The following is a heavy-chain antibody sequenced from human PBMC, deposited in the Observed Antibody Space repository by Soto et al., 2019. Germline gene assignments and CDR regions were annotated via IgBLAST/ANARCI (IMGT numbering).Heavy chain of an antibody. CDR2: IDPSDSYT. CDR3: ARSPGGSGGYVPGHYYYGMDV. Sequence: GESLKISCKGSGYSFTSYWISWVRQMPGKGLEWMGRIDPSDSYTNYSPSFQGHVTISADKSISTAYLQWSSLKASDTAMYYCARSPGGSGGYVPGHYYYGMDVWGQGTTVTVSS. D-gene: IGHD6-19*01. CDR1: GYSFTSYW. J-gene: IGHJ6*02. V-gene: IGHV5-10-1*01.